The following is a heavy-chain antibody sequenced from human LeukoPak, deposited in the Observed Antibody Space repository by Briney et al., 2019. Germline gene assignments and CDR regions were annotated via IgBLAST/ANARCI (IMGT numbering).Heavy chain of an antibody. CDR1: GGPMIRHY. J-gene: IGHJ6*02. Sequence: PSETLSLTCTVSGGPMIRHYWSWIRQPPGKGLEWIGYIYYSGSTNYNPSLKSRVTTSIDTSKNQFSLRLSSVTAADTAVYYCARDTHYYGMDVWGQGTTVTVSS. CDR2: IYYSGST. CDR3: ARDTHYYGMDV. V-gene: IGHV4-59*11.